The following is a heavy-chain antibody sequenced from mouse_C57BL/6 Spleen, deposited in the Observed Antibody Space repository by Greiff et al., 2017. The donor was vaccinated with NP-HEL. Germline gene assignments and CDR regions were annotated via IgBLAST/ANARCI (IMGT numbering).Heavy chain of an antibody. CDR1: GFSLTSYG. J-gene: IGHJ4*01. Sequence: QVQLQQSGPGLVAPSQSLSITCTVSGFSLTSYGVHWVRQPPGKGLEWLVVIWSDGSTTYNSALKSRLSISKDNSKSQVFLKMNSRQTDDTAMYYCARHEGLRRMGAMDYWGQGTSVTVSS. CDR2: IWSDGST. D-gene: IGHD2-4*01. V-gene: IGHV2-6-1*01. CDR3: ARHEGLRRMGAMDY.